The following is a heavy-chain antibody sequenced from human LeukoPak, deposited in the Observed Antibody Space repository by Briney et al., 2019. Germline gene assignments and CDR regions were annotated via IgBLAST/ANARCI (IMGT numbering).Heavy chain of an antibody. V-gene: IGHV4-39*01. CDR2: IYYSGST. CDR3: ARHKTEFDY. D-gene: IGHD2-21*02. J-gene: IGHJ4*02. CDR1: GGSFSGYY. Sequence: SETLSLTCAVYGGSFSGYYWGWLRQPPGKGLEWIGSIYYSGSTYYNPSLKSRVTISVDTSKNQFSLKLSSVTAADTAVYYCARHKTEFDYWGQGTLVTVSS.